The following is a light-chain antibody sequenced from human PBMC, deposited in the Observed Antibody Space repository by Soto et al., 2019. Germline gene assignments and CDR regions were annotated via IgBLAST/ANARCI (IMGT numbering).Light chain of an antibody. Sequence: DIQMTQSPSSLSASVGDRVTITCRASQGISNYLAWYQQKPGKVPKLLIYAASTLQSGVSSRFSGSGSGTDFTLTISSLQPEDVATYYCQKYNSAETFGKGTKVEI. CDR3: QKYNSAET. CDR2: AAS. V-gene: IGKV1-27*01. CDR1: QGISNY. J-gene: IGKJ1*01.